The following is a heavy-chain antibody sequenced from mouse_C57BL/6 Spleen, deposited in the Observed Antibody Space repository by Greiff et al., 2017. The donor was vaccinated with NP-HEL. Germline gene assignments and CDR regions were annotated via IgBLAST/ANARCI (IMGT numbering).Heavy chain of an antibody. J-gene: IGHJ4*01. Sequence: DVQLVESGEGLVKPGGSLKLSCAASGFTFSSYAMSWVRQTPEKRLEWVAYISSGGDYIYYADTVKGRFTISRDNARNTLYLQMSSLKSEDTAMYYCTREGFYYYGSSSFYAMDYWGQGTSVTVSS. D-gene: IGHD1-1*01. CDR1: GFTFSSYA. V-gene: IGHV5-9-1*02. CDR3: TREGFYYYGSSSFYAMDY. CDR2: ISSGGDYI.